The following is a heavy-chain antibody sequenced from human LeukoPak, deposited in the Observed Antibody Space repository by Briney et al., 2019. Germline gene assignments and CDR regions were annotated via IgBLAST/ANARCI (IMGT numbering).Heavy chain of an antibody. CDR1: GFTLSSYG. CDR2: IRYDGSNK. J-gene: IGHJ4*02. CDR3: AKDFPQYYDFWSGLDY. D-gene: IGHD3-3*01. Sequence: GGSLRLSCAASGFTLSSYGMHWVRQAPGKGLEWVAFIRYDGSNKYYADSVKGRFTISRDNSKNTLYLQMNSLRAGDTAVYYCAKDFPQYYDFWSGLDYWGQGTLVTVSS. V-gene: IGHV3-30*02.